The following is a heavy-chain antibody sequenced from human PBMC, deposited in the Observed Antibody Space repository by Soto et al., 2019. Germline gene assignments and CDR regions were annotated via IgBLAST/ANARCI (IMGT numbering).Heavy chain of an antibody. V-gene: IGHV3-23*01. CDR1: GFSFSSSA. D-gene: IGHD3-16*02. J-gene: IGHJ6*02. CDR3: AKPRYDYVWGSYRPNSYYYGMDV. Sequence: GGSLRLSCATSGFSFSSSAMHWVRQVPGKRLEWVSAISGSGGSTYYADSVKGRFTISRDNSKNTLYLQMNSLRAEDTAVYYCAKPRYDYVWGSYRPNSYYYGMDVWGQGTTVTV. CDR2: ISGSGGST.